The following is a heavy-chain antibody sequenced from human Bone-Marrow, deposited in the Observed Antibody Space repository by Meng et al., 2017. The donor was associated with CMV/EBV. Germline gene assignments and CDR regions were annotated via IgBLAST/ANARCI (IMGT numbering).Heavy chain of an antibody. CDR1: GDSFRGYY. J-gene: IGHJ6*02. Sequence: GSLRLSCAVYGDSFRGYYWTWIRQPPGKRLEWMGEITHSGSTNFQPSLRVRVTMTLYTSTIQFSLTLSSVTAADTATYFCARGRRVPRAIVYYFPEDVWGQGTTVTVSS. V-gene: IGHV4-34*01. CDR3: ARGRRVPRAIVYYFPEDV. CDR2: ITHSGST. D-gene: IGHD2/OR15-2a*01.